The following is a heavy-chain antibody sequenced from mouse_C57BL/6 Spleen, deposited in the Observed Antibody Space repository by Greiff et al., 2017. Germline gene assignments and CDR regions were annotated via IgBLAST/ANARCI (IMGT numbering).Heavy chain of an antibody. J-gene: IGHJ3*01. D-gene: IGHD1-1*01. V-gene: IGHV5-9*01. Sequence: EVKLVESGGGLVKPGGSLKLSCAASGFTFSSYTMSWVRQTPEKRLEWVATISGGGGNTYYPDSVKGRFTISRDNAKNTLYLQMSSLRSEDTALYYCARQADYYGSSFAYWGQGTLVTVSA. CDR2: ISGGGGNT. CDR3: ARQADYYGSSFAY. CDR1: GFTFSSYT.